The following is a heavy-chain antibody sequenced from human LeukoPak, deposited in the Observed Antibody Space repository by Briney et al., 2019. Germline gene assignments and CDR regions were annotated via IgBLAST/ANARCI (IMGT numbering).Heavy chain of an antibody. V-gene: IGHV1-2*02. CDR3: ARGSEMATTMPFDY. Sequence: GASVKVSCKASGYTFTSYGISWVRQAPGQGLEWMGWINPNSGGTNYAQKFQGRVTMTRDTSISTAYMELSRLRSDDTAVYYCARGSEMATTMPFDYWGQGTLVTASS. CDR2: INPNSGGT. D-gene: IGHD5-24*01. J-gene: IGHJ4*02. CDR1: GYTFTSYG.